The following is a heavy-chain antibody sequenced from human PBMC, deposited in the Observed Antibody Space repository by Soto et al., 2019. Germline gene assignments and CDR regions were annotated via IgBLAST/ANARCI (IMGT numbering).Heavy chain of an antibody. J-gene: IGHJ4*02. V-gene: IGHV3-66*01. Sequence: GGSLRLSCAASGFTVSSYHMSWVRQAPGKGLEWISVIYSAGSADFADSVKGRFTISRDNSKNTLYLQMNSLRAEDTAVYYCARDGYCSGGSCYPAPVFDYWGQGILVTLSS. CDR1: GFTVSSYH. CDR2: IYSAGSA. CDR3: ARDGYCSGGSCYPAPVFDY. D-gene: IGHD2-15*01.